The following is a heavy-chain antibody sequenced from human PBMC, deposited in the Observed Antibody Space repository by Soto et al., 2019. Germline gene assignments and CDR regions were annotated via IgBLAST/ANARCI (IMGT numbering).Heavy chain of an antibody. Sequence: QVQLVESGGGVVQPGRSLRLSCAASGFTFSSYAMHWVRQAPGKGLEWVAVISYDGSNKYYADSVKGRFTISRDNSKNTLYLQMNSLRAGDTAVYYCARAAGVVAARIYGMDVWGQGTTVTVSS. CDR1: GFTFSSYA. CDR2: ISYDGSNK. D-gene: IGHD2-15*01. J-gene: IGHJ6*02. CDR3: ARAAGVVAARIYGMDV. V-gene: IGHV3-30-3*01.